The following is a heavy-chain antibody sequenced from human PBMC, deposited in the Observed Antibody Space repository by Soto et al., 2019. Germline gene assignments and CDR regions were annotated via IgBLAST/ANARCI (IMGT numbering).Heavy chain of an antibody. CDR3: ARELSPLGYCSGGSCYSPFDP. CDR2: INPNSGGT. J-gene: IGHJ5*02. Sequence: QVQLVQSGAEVKKPGASVKVSCKASGYTFTGYYMHWVRQAPGQGLEWMGWINPNSGGTNYAQKFQGRVTMTRDTSISTAYMELSRLRSDDTAVYYCARELSPLGYCSGGSCYSPFDPWGQGTLVTVSS. CDR1: GYTFTGYY. V-gene: IGHV1-2*02. D-gene: IGHD2-15*01.